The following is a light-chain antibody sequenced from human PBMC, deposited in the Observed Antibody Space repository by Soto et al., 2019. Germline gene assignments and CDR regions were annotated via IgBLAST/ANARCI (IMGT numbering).Light chain of an antibody. V-gene: IGLV2-8*01. CDR2: EVT. CDR3: SSYAGSNIVV. Sequence: QSALTQPPSASGSPGQSVTISCTGTSSDVGVYSYVSWYQRHPGKAPKLMIYEVTRRPSGVPDRFSGSKSGNTASLTVSGLQAEDEADYYCSSYAGSNIVVFGGGTKLTVL. CDR1: SSDVGVYSY. J-gene: IGLJ2*01.